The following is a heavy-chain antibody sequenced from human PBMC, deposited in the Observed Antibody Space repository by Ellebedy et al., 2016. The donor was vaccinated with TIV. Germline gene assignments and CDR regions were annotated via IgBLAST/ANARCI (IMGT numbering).Heavy chain of an antibody. CDR3: ARDLLEHLFGEMHFDS. D-gene: IGHD3-10*01. Sequence: PGGSLRLSCAASGFTFNRYGLHWVRQAPGKGLEWVAVIYYDGTTEFYADSLKGRFTISRDNSKNTLYLQMTSLRAEDTAVYYCARDLLEHLFGEMHFDSWGQGTLVTVSS. V-gene: IGHV3-33*01. CDR1: GFTFNRYG. CDR2: IYYDGTTE. J-gene: IGHJ4*02.